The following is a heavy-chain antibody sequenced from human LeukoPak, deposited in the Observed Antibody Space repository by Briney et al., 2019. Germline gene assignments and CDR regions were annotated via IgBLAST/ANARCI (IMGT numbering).Heavy chain of an antibody. J-gene: IGHJ4*02. Sequence: SETLSLTCAVYGGSSSGYYWSWIRQPPGKGLEWIGEINHSGSTNYNPSLKSRVTISVDTSKNQFSLKLSSVTAADTAVYYCARVPGLYDTPYFDYWGQGTLVTVSS. CDR2: INHSGST. D-gene: IGHD3-22*01. CDR1: GGSSSGYY. V-gene: IGHV4-34*01. CDR3: ARVPGLYDTPYFDY.